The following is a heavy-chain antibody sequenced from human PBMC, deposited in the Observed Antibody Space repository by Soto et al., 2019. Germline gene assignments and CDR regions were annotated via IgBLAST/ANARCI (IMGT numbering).Heavy chain of an antibody. CDR3: ARTHLYTRSSFLYYYGMDV. CDR1: GFTFSSYA. CDR2: ISYDGSNK. J-gene: IGHJ6*02. Sequence: QVQLVESGGGVVQPGRSLRLSCAASGFTFSSYAMHWVRQAPGKGLEWVAVISYDGSNKYYADSVKGRFTISRDNSKNTLYLQMNSLRAEDTAVYYCARTHLYTRSSFLYYYGMDVCGQGTTVTVSS. D-gene: IGHD6-13*01. V-gene: IGHV3-30-3*01.